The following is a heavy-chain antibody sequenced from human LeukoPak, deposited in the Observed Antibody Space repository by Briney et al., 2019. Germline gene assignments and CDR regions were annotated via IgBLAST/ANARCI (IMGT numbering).Heavy chain of an antibody. J-gene: IGHJ4*02. Sequence: GASVRVSCKASGYTFTTSDINWVRQATGQGLEWMGWLNPNSGNTAYAQKFQGRVIMTRNTSKSTAYMELSSLRSEDTAVYYCARSGSYPRRFDYWGQGPLVTVSS. CDR1: GYTFTTSD. V-gene: IGHV1-8*01. D-gene: IGHD1-26*01. CDR2: LNPNSGNT. CDR3: ARSGSYPRRFDY.